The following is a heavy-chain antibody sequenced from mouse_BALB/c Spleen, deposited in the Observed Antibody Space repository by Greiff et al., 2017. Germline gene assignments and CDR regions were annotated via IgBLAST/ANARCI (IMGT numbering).Heavy chain of an antibody. D-gene: IGHD1-1*01. V-gene: IGHV2-2*02. CDR3: ARWPSSDYYYGSSSYWYFDV. CDR1: GFSLTSYG. Sequence: VQLQQSGPGLVQPSQSLSITCTVSGFSLTSYGVHWVRQSPGKGLEWLGVIWSGGSTDYNAAFISRLSISKDNSKSQVFFKMNSLQANDTAIYYCARWPSSDYYYGSSSYWYFDVWGAGTTVTVSS. CDR2: IWSGGST. J-gene: IGHJ1*01.